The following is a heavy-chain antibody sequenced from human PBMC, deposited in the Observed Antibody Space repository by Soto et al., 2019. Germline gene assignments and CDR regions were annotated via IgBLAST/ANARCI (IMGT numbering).Heavy chain of an antibody. V-gene: IGHV3-15*01. CDR2: IKSKTDGGTT. CDR1: GFTFSNAW. D-gene: IGHD3-10*01. J-gene: IGHJ4*02. Sequence: PGGSLRLSCAASGFTFSNAWMSWVRQAPGKGLEWVGRIKSKTDGGTTDYAAPVKGRFTISRDDSKNTLYLQMNSLKTEDTAVYYCTIDLMDRMVRGVFPFDYWGQGTLVTVSS. CDR3: TIDLMDRMVRGVFPFDY.